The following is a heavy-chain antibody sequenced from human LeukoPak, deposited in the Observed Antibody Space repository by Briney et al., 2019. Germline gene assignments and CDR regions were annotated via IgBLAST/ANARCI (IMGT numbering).Heavy chain of an antibody. CDR3: ARALVDGYKELGY. CDR2: ISAYNGNT. D-gene: IGHD5-24*01. Sequence: ASVKVSCKASGYTFTTYGITWVRQAPGQGLEWMGWISAYNGNTNFAQKLQGRVTMTTDTSTSTAYMELRSLRSDDTAVYYCARALVDGYKELGYWGQGTLVTVSS. J-gene: IGHJ4*02. V-gene: IGHV1-18*01. CDR1: GYTFTTYG.